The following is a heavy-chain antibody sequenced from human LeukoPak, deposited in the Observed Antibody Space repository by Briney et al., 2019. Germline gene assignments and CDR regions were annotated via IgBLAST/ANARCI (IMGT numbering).Heavy chain of an antibody. CDR2: IGSSGSTI. D-gene: IGHD3-22*01. V-gene: IGHV3-11*01. CDR1: GFTFSDYY. Sequence: GGSLRLSCAASGFTFSDYYMSWIRQAPGKGLEWVSYIGSSGSTIYHADSVKGRFTISRDNAKNSLYLQMNSLRAEDTAVYYCARASSYYDSSGYYLWGQGTLVTVSS. J-gene: IGHJ4*02. CDR3: ARASSYYDSSGYYL.